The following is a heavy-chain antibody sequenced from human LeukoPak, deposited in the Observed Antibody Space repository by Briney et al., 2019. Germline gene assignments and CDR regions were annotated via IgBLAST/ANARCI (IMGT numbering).Heavy chain of an antibody. CDR2: IYYSGST. CDR3: ARGLGSGSCYTRFDY. CDR1: GGSISSYY. D-gene: IGHD1-26*01. Sequence: PSETLSLTCTVSGGSISSYYWSWIRQPPGKGLEWIGYIYYSGSTNYNPSLKSRVTISVDTSKNQFSLKLSSVTAADTAVYYCARGLGSGSCYTRFDYWGQGTLVTVSS. V-gene: IGHV4-59*01. J-gene: IGHJ4*02.